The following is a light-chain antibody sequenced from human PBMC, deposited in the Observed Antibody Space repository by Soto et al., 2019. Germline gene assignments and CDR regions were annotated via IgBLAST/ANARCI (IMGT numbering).Light chain of an antibody. CDR3: QKYNSAPRT. CDR1: QGISNY. V-gene: IGKV1-27*01. CDR2: AAS. Sequence: IQMTQSPSSLSASLVDRLNITCRASQGISNYLAWYQQKPGKVPKLLIYAASTLQSGVPSRFSGSGSGTDFTLTISSLQPEDVATYYCQKYNSAPRTFGQGTKVDI. J-gene: IGKJ1*01.